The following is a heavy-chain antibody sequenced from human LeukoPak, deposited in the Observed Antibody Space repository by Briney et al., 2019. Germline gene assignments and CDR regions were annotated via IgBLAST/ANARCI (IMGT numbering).Heavy chain of an antibody. V-gene: IGHV3-23*01. CDR1: GFTFSSYA. J-gene: IGHJ5*01. Sequence: PGGSLRLSCAVSGFTFSSYAMSWVRQAPGKGLEWVSGISGSGGSTYYADSVKGRFTISRDNTKNTLYLQMNSLRAEDTAVYYCAKDRHAPGRYCSSTSCFPFDSWGQGTLVTVSS. CDR3: AKDRHAPGRYCSSTSCFPFDS. D-gene: IGHD2-2*01. CDR2: ISGSGGST.